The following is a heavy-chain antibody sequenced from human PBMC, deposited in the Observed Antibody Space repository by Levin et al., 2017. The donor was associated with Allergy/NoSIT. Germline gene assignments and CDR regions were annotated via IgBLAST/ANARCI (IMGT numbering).Heavy chain of an antibody. CDR3: ARGADFDL. Sequence: GVSLLLSFSFYWFTVTFSYLICVCHAPGPFLSFVSVLSRGAPPDYADSVKDRFTISRDNSKNTLYLQMNSLRAEDTAVYYCARGADFDLWGQGTLVTVSS. CDR2: LSRGAPP. CDR1: WFTVTFSY. D-gene: IGHD6-19*01. V-gene: IGHV3-53*01. J-gene: IGHJ4*02.